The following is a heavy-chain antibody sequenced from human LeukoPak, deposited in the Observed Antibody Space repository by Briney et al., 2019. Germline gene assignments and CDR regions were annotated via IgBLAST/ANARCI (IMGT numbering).Heavy chain of an antibody. D-gene: IGHD1-26*01. J-gene: IGHJ6*03. CDR1: GGSISSYY. Sequence: PSETLSLTCTVSGGSISSYYWSWIRQSPGKGLEWIGYIYYSGSTNYNPSLKSRVTISVDTSKNQFSLKLSSVTAADTAVYYCARDRAVSAPPYYYYYMDVWGKGTTVTVSS. CDR2: IYYSGST. CDR3: ARDRAVSAPPYYYYYMDV. V-gene: IGHV4-59*01.